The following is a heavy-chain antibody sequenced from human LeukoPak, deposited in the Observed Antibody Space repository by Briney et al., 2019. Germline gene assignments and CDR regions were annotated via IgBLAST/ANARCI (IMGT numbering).Heavy chain of an antibody. CDR2: IYYSGSS. CDR3: ARVGQWLDYYYYYMDV. J-gene: IGHJ6*03. CDR1: GGSISSSSSY. Sequence: PSETLSLTCSVSGGSISSSSSYWGWIRQPPGKGLEWIGSIYYSGSSFDNPALKSRVTISVDTSKNQFSLKLSSVTAADTAVYYCARVGQWLDYYYYYMDVWGKGTTVTVSS. D-gene: IGHD6-19*01. V-gene: IGHV4-39*01.